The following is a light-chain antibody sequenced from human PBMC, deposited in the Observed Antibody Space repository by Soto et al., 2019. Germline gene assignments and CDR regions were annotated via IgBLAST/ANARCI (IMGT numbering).Light chain of an antibody. CDR3: PQATSLPLP. J-gene: IGKJ4*01. CDR2: AAS. CDR1: QGISSW. V-gene: IGKV1-12*01. Sequence: QVSRSPSTLYASVGDRVTITCRAIQGISSWLAWYQQKPGKAPNLLIYAASSLHSGVPSRFSGSGSGTDFTLTISSLQPEDFAPYYCPQATSLPLPFSGGTKADIK.